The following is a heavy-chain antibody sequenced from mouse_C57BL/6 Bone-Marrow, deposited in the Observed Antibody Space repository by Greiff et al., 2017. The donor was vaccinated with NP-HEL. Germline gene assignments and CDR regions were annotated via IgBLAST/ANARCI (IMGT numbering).Heavy chain of an antibody. CDR3: TSKGPGTLFDY. Sequence: EVKLMESGEGLVKPGGSLKLSCAASGFTFSSYAMSWVRQTPEKRLEWVAYISSGGDYIYYADTVKGRFTISRDNARNTLYLQMSSLKSEDTAMYYCTSKGPGTLFDYWGQGTTLTVSS. J-gene: IGHJ2*01. CDR1: GFTFSSYA. V-gene: IGHV5-9-1*02. D-gene: IGHD4-1*01. CDR2: ISSGGDYI.